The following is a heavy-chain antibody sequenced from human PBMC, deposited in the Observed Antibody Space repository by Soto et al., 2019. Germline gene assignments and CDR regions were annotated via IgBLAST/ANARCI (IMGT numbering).Heavy chain of an antibody. CDR3: ARSGSYYPARNWFGP. J-gene: IGHJ5*02. Sequence: QVQLVQSGAEMKNPGASVKVSCKASGYTFTSYGISWVRQAPGQGLEWMGWISGFNDDTNHAQKLQGRVTMTKDTSTSTAYMVLRSLKFDDTAVYYCARSGSYYPARNWFGPWGQGTLVTVSS. V-gene: IGHV1-18*01. CDR1: GYTFTSYG. D-gene: IGHD3-10*01. CDR2: ISGFNDDT.